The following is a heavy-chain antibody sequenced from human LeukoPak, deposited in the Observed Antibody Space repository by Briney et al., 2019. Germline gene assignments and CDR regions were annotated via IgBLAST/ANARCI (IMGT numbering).Heavy chain of an antibody. J-gene: IGHJ4*02. V-gene: IGHV4-34*01. CDR3: ARGDGIAAAGTHFDY. CDR1: GGSFSGYY. D-gene: IGHD6-13*01. CDR2: INHSGST. Sequence: SSETLSLTCAVYGGSFSGYYWSWIRQPPGKGLEWIGEINHSGSTNYNPSLKSRVTISVDTSKNQFSLKLSSVTAADTAVYYCARGDGIAAAGTHFDYWGQGTLVTVSS.